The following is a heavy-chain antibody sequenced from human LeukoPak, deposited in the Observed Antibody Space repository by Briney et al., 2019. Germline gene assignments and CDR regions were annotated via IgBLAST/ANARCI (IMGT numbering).Heavy chain of an antibody. Sequence: SETLSLTCTVSGGSISSYYWSWIRQPAGKGLEWIGRIYTSGSTNYNPSLKSRVTMSVDTSKNQFSLKLSSVTAADTAVYYCAREGPPGPYSSSPKPYYYYYMDVWGKGTTVTVSS. V-gene: IGHV4-4*07. CDR1: GGSISSYY. J-gene: IGHJ6*03. CDR2: IYTSGST. D-gene: IGHD6-6*01. CDR3: AREGPPGPYSSSPKPYYYYYMDV.